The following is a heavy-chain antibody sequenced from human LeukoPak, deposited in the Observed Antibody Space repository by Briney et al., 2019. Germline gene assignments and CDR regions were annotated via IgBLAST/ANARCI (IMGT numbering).Heavy chain of an antibody. CDR3: ARDPVAPVVPAAKAFDI. Sequence: GASVKVSCKASGYTFTSYAMHWVRQAPGQRLEWMGWINAGNGNTKYSQKFQGRVTITRDTSASTAYMELSSLRSEDTAVYYCARDPVAPVVPAAKAFDIWGQGTMVTVSS. J-gene: IGHJ3*02. D-gene: IGHD2-2*01. CDR1: GYTFTSYA. CDR2: INAGNGNT. V-gene: IGHV1-3*01.